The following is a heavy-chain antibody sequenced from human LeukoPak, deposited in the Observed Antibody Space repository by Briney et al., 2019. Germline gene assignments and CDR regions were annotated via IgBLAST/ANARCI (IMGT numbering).Heavy chain of an antibody. J-gene: IGHJ6*02. CDR3: ARGRGYCSSTSCYSYYYYYYGMDV. CDR1: GGSFKDSF. CDR2: STHSGTT. Sequence: PSETLTLTCAVYGGSFKDSFWSWIRQTPGKGLEWIGESTHSGTTNYNPSLESRVTISVDTPQNQASLRLSSVTAADTAVYYCARGRGYCSSTSCYSYYYYYYGMDVWGQGTTVTVSS. V-gene: IGHV4-34*01. D-gene: IGHD2-2*01.